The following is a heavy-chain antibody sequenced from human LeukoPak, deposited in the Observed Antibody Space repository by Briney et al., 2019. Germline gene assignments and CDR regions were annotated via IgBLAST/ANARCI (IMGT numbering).Heavy chain of an antibody. CDR1: GGSISSYY. D-gene: IGHD2-15*01. CDR2: IYYSGST. J-gene: IGHJ5*02. V-gene: IGHV4-59*08. CDR3: ARPSGYCSGGSCYEHWFDP. Sequence: SETLSLTCTVSGGSISSYYWSWIRQPPGKGLEWIGYIYYSGSTNYNPSPKSRVTISVDTSKNQFSLKLSSVTAADTAVYYCARPSGYCSGGSCYEHWFDPWGQGTLVTVSS.